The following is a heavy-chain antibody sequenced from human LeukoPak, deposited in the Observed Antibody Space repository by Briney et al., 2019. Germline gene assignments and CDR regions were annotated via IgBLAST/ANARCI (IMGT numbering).Heavy chain of an antibody. CDR2: ISSSSSYI. D-gene: IGHD1-14*01. V-gene: IGHV3-21*01. CDR3: ARGNPVAKNWFDP. Sequence: GGSLRLSCAASGFTFSSYSMNWVRQAPGKGLEWVSSISSSSSYIYYADSVKGRFTISRDNAKNSLYLQMNSLRAEDTAVYYCARGNPVAKNWFDPWGQGTLVTVSS. J-gene: IGHJ5*02. CDR1: GFTFSSYS.